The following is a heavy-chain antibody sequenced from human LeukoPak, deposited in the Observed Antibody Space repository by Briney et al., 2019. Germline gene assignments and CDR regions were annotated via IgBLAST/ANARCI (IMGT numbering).Heavy chain of an antibody. CDR3: ARDGYDILTGYYYYYYGMDV. V-gene: IGHV3-48*03. CDR2: ISSSGSTI. CDR1: GFTFSSYE. J-gene: IGHJ6*02. Sequence: PGGSLRLSCAASGFTFSSYEMTWVRQAPGKGLEWVSYISSSGSTIYYADSVKGRFTISRDNAKNSLYLQMNSLRAEDTAVYYCARDGYDILTGYYYYYYGMDVWGQGTTVTVSS. D-gene: IGHD3-9*01.